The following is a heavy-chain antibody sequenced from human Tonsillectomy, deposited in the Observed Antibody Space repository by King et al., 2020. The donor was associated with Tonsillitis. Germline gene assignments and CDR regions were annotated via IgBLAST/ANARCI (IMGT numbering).Heavy chain of an antibody. CDR2: ISHSGGST. CDR1: GFTFSNYV. CDR3: AKHGDYSDFDY. Sequence: VQLVESGXGLVXPGGSLXLSCAASGFTFSNYVMSWVRQAPGMGLVWVSTISHSGGSTYYADSVKGRFIIPRDNSKNTVYLQMNSLRAEDTAVYYCAKHGDYSDFDYWGQGTLVTVSS. V-gene: IGHV3-23*04. J-gene: IGHJ4*02. D-gene: IGHD4-17*01.